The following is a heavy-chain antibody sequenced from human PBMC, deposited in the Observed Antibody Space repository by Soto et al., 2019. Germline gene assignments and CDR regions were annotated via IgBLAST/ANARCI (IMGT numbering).Heavy chain of an antibody. CDR2: IIPIFGTA. Sequence: GASVKVSCKASGGTFSSYAISWVRQAPGQGLEWMGGIIPIFGTANYAQKFQVRVTITADESTSTAYMELSSLRSDDTAVYYCARHVPAAGYHYGLDVWGQGSTVTVS. D-gene: IGHD2-2*01. J-gene: IGHJ6*02. V-gene: IGHV1-69*13. CDR1: GGTFSSYA. CDR3: ARHVPAAGYHYGLDV.